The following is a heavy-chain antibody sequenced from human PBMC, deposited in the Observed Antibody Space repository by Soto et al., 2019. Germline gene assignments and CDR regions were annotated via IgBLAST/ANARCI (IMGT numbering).Heavy chain of an antibody. CDR2: IYYSGST. V-gene: IGHV4-39*07. D-gene: IGHD1-26*01. J-gene: IGHJ4*02. CDR1: GGSISSPSYW. CDR3: ARCLRAYDY. Sequence: SETLSLTCSVSGGSISSPSYWWGWIRQPPGNGLEWIASIYYSGSTNYNPSLKSRVTISVDTSKNQFSLKLSSVTAADTAVYYCARCLRAYDYWGQGTLVTVSS.